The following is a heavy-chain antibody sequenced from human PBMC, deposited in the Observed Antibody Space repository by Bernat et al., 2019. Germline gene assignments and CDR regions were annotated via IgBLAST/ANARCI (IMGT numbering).Heavy chain of an antibody. D-gene: IGHD3-3*01. V-gene: IGHV3-66*01. CDR2: IYSGGST. CDR1: GFTVSSNY. CDR3: ARAPAIFGVVAYYFDY. J-gene: IGHJ4*02. Sequence: EVQLVESGGDLVQPGGSLRLSCAASGFTVSSNYMSWVRQAPGKGLEWVSVIYSGGSTYYADSVKGRFTISRDNSKNTLYLQMNSLRAEDTAVYYCARAPAIFGVVAYYFDYWGQGTLVTVSS.